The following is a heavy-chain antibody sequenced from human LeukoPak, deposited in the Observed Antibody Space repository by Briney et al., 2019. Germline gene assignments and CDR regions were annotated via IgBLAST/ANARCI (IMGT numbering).Heavy chain of an antibody. D-gene: IGHD6-19*01. J-gene: IGHJ4*02. Sequence: SETLSLTCAVYGGSFSGYYWSWIRQPPGKGLEWIGEVNHSGSTNYNPSLKSRVTISVDTSKNQFSLRLSSVTAADTAVYYCARGHTAVAATLGYWGQGTLVTVSS. CDR1: GGSFSGYY. V-gene: IGHV4-34*01. CDR3: ARGHTAVAATLGY. CDR2: VNHSGST.